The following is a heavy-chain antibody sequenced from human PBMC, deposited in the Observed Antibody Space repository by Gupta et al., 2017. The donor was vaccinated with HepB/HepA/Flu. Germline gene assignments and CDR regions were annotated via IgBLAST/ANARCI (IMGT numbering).Heavy chain of an antibody. CDR1: GFTVSNNY. V-gene: IGHV3-53*01. Sequence: EVQLVESGGDLIQPGGSLRISCAASGFTVSNNYMSWVRQAPGKGLEWVSVIYSDGTTYYADSVKGRFTISRDSSKNTLFLQMNSLRTEDTAMYYCARNFGSGSSEFDYWGQGTLVTVSS. CDR3: ARNFGSGSSEFDY. J-gene: IGHJ4*02. D-gene: IGHD3-10*01. CDR2: IYSDGTT.